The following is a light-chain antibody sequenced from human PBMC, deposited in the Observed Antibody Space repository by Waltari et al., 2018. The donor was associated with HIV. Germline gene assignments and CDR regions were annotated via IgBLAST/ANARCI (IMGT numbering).Light chain of an antibody. CDR3: QQTYTTPPT. CDR1: QSVFFSSNKRNY. CDR2: WAS. J-gene: IGKJ4*01. Sequence: DIVMTQSPDSLAVSLGARATIHCQSSQSVFFSSNKRNYISWYQQKPGQPPKLIIYWASTRQSGVPDRFSGSGSGTDFTLSISSLQAEDVAVYFCQQTYTTPPTFGGGTKVEI. V-gene: IGKV4-1*01.